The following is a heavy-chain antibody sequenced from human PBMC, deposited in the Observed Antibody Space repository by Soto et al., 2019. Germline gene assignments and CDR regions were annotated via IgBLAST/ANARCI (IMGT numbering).Heavy chain of an antibody. D-gene: IGHD5-12*01. CDR3: ARDHSGYYFDY. Sequence: GGSLRLSCAASGFTFSNYGMHWVRQAPGKGLEWVAVIWYDGSNKYYADSVKGRFTIFRDDSKNTLYLQMNSLRAEDTAVYYCARDHSGYYFDYWGQGALVTVSS. V-gene: IGHV3-33*01. CDR2: IWYDGSNK. CDR1: GFTFSNYG. J-gene: IGHJ4*02.